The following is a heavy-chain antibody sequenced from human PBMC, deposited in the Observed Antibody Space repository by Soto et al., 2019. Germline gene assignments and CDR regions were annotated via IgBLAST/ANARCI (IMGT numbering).Heavy chain of an antibody. V-gene: IGHV3-48*02. Sequence: PGGSRRLSCASSGFTFSSCSMNWVRQAPGKGLEWVSFISGSGDTKYYADSVKGRFTISRDNAKNSLYLQMSSLRDEDTAVYYCAKYCSSDVCFDYWGQGTLVTVSS. J-gene: IGHJ4*02. D-gene: IGHD2-8*01. CDR3: AKYCSSDVCFDY. CDR1: GFTFSSCS. CDR2: ISGSGDTK.